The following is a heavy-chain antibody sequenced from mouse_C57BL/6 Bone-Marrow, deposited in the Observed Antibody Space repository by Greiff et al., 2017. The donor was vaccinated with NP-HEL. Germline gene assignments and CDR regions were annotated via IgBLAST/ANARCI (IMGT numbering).Heavy chain of an antibody. V-gene: IGHV1-59*01. J-gene: IGHJ2*01. Sequence: QVQLQQPGAELVRPGTSVKLSCKASGYTFTSYWMHWVKQRPGQGLEWIGVIDPSDSYTNYNQKFKGKATLTVDTSSSTAYMQLSSLTSEDSAVYYCASPYFRGQGTTLTVSS. CDR2: IDPSDSYT. CDR3: ASPYF. CDR1: GYTFTSYW.